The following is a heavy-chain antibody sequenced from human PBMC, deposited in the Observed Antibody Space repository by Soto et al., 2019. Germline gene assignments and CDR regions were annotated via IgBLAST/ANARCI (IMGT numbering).Heavy chain of an antibody. CDR3: AKDRRAGGNYGFYSDF. V-gene: IGHV3-23*01. J-gene: IGHJ4*02. D-gene: IGHD1-7*01. CDR1: GFTFSSYG. CDR2: SSATGDVT. Sequence: EVQLLESGGGLVQPGGSLRLSCAASGFTFSSYGMTWVRQAPGKGLEWVAFSSATGDVTYYADSAKGRFTISRDTSKNRLYLQMTSLRADDTAVYYCAKDRRAGGNYGFYSDFWGQGALVIVSS.